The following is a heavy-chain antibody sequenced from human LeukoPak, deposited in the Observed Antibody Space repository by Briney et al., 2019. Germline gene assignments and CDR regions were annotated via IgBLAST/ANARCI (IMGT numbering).Heavy chain of an antibody. CDR3: ARDYSYPDY. CDR1: GASISAYH. J-gene: IGHJ4*02. V-gene: IGHV4-4*07. CDR2: IYSSGRT. Sequence: SETLSLTCSVSGASISAYHWSWIRQPAGKGLEWIERIYSSGRTNYIPSLKSRLTMSVDTSKNQFSLKLNSVTAADTAVYYCARDYSYPDYWGQGTLVTVSS. D-gene: IGHD5-18*01.